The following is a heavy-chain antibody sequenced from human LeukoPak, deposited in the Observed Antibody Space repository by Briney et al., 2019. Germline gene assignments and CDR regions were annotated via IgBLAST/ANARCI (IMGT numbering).Heavy chain of an antibody. Sequence: SETLSLTCTVSGGSISNYYWSWIRQPPGKGLEWIGYIYYSGTTNYNPSLKSRVTISVDTSKSQFSLKLTSVTAADTAVYYCARVGTYGSGSYLSWLDYWGQGTLVTVSS. CDR1: GGSISNYY. D-gene: IGHD3-10*01. V-gene: IGHV4-59*08. J-gene: IGHJ4*02. CDR3: ARVGTYGSGSYLSWLDY. CDR2: IYYSGTT.